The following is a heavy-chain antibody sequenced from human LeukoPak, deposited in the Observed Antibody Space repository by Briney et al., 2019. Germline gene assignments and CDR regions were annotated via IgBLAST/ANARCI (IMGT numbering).Heavy chain of an antibody. Sequence: SETLSLTCTVSGGSISSSSYYWGWIRQPPGKGLEWIGSIYYSGSTYYNPSLKSRVTISVDTSKNQFSLKLSSVTAADTAVYYCARSRELWGNFDYWGQGTLVTVSS. CDR3: ARSRELWGNFDY. CDR1: GGSISSSSYY. V-gene: IGHV4-39*01. J-gene: IGHJ4*02. D-gene: IGHD1-26*01. CDR2: IYYSGST.